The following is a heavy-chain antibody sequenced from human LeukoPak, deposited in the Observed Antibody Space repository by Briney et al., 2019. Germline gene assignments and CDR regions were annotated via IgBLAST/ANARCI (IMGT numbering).Heavy chain of an antibody. Sequence: SVTVSCTASGGTFSSYAISWVRQAPGQGLEWMGGIIPIFGTANYAQKFQGRVTITADESTSTAYTELSSLRSEDTAVYYCARGPLGYCSSTSCYGDYWGQGTLVTVSS. D-gene: IGHD2-2*01. J-gene: IGHJ4*02. CDR1: GGTFSSYA. V-gene: IGHV1-69*01. CDR3: ARGPLGYCSSTSCYGDY. CDR2: IIPIFGTA.